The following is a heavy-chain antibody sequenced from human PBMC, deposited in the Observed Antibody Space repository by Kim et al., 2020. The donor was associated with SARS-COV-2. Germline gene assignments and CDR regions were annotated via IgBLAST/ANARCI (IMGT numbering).Heavy chain of an antibody. CDR2: IFADGSGS. V-gene: IGHV3-33*01. CDR1: GFIFSKYG. J-gene: IGHJ3*01. CDR3: ARDDEYYDNAFDL. Sequence: GGSLRLSCAASGFIFSKYGMQWVRQVPGKGLEWVGVIFADGSGSRYRDSLRGRFIISRDNSKDTVFLQIDNLRDEDSAVYYCARDDEYYDNAFDLWGHGTTVKVSS. D-gene: IGHD3-9*01.